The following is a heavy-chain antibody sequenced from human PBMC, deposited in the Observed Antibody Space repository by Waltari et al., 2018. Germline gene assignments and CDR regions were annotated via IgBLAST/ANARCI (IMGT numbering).Heavy chain of an antibody. CDR2: IYTSGST. V-gene: IGHV4-4*07. CDR3: ARLGVADYYDSSGFYYFDY. D-gene: IGHD3-22*01. J-gene: IGHJ4*02. Sequence: QVQLQESGPGLVKPSETLSLTCTVSGGSISRYYWSWIRQPAGKGLEWIGRIYTSGSTNYNPSLKSRVTMSVDTSKNQFSLKLSSVTAEDTAVYYCARLGVADYYDSSGFYYFDYWGQGTLVTVSS. CDR1: GGSISRYY.